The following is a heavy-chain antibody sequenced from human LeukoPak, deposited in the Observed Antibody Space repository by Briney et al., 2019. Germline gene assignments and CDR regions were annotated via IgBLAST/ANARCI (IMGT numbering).Heavy chain of an antibody. J-gene: IGHJ6*03. D-gene: IGHD3-10*01. CDR1: GYRFTSYW. CDR2: IYPGDSDT. CDR3: AISSVLWFGVSPYYMDV. Sequence: GESLKISCKGSGYRFTSYWIGWVRQMPGKGLEWMGMIYPGDSDTRYRPSSQDQVTLSADKSFSTAYLQWSSLKASDTAMYYCAISSVLWFGVSPYYMDVWGKGTTVTVSS. V-gene: IGHV5-51*01.